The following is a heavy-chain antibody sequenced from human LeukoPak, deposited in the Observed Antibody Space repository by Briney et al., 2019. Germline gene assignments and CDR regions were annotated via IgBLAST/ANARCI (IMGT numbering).Heavy chain of an antibody. CDR1: GGSISSSSYY. J-gene: IGHJ4*02. Sequence: PSETLSLTCTVSGGSISSSSYYWGWIRQPPGKGLEWIGSIYYSGSTYYNPSLKSRVTISVDTSMNQFSLKLSSVTAADTAVYYCAGKPVVPAAMTYFDYWGQGTLVTVSS. CDR3: AGKPVVPAAMTYFDY. D-gene: IGHD2-2*01. V-gene: IGHV4-39*01. CDR2: IYYSGST.